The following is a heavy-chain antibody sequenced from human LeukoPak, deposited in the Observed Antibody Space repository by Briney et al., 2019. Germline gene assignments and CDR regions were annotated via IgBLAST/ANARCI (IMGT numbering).Heavy chain of an antibody. D-gene: IGHD5-12*01. CDR2: INPDSGGT. J-gene: IGHJ4*02. V-gene: IGHV1-2*02. Sequence: ASVKVSCKASGYPFTGYYLHWVRQAPGQGLEWMGWINPDSGGTDYEQKFQGRVTMTRDTSISTAYMELSRLRSDDTAVYYRARTSGYDFGTDFDYWGQGTLVTVSS. CDR3: ARTSGYDFGTDFDY. CDR1: GYPFTGYY.